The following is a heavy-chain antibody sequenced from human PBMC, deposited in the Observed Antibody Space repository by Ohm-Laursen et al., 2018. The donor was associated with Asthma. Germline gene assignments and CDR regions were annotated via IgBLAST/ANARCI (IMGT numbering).Heavy chain of an antibody. CDR2: IKQDGTEE. D-gene: IGHD1-26*01. CDR3: AREWGGMDV. Sequence: SLRLSCAASGFTFSSYYMNWVRQAPGKGLEWVANIKQDGTEEFYVDSVKGRFTISRDNAKNSVYLQMTSLRAEDTAVYYCAREWGGMDVWGLGATVTVSS. CDR1: GFTFSSYY. V-gene: IGHV3-7*01. J-gene: IGHJ6*02.